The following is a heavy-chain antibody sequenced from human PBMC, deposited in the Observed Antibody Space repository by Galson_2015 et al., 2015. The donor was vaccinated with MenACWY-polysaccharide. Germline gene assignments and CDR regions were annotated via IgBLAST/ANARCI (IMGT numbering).Heavy chain of an antibody. CDR2: TYYRSKWYH. V-gene: IGHV6-1*01. CDR3: ARTCPPYSRTWYECFDY. CDR1: GDSVSSNSAA. J-gene: IGHJ4*02. D-gene: IGHD6-13*01. Sequence: CAISGDSVSSNSAAWHWIRQSPSRGLEWLGRTYYRSKWYHDYPVSVKSRITINPDTSKNQFSLQLNSVTPDDTALYYCARTCPPYSRTWYECFDYGDQGTLATVSS.